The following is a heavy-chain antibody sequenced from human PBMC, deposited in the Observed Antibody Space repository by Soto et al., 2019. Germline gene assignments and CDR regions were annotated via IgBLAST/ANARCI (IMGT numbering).Heavy chain of an antibody. Sequence: AGGSLSLSCAASGFTFSSYAMRWVRQAPVKGLEWVSAISGSGGSTYYADSVKGRFTISRDNSKNTLYLQMNSLRAEDTAVYYCARRGSGSYYDYWGQGTLVTVSS. CDR2: ISGSGGST. D-gene: IGHD1-26*01. V-gene: IGHV3-23*01. J-gene: IGHJ4*02. CDR1: GFTFSSYA. CDR3: ARRGSGSYYDY.